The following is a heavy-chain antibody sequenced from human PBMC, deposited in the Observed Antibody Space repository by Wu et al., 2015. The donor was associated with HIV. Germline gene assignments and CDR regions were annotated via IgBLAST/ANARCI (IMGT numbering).Heavy chain of an antibody. J-gene: IGHJ6*02. D-gene: IGHD5-24*01. Sequence: QVQLVQSGAEVKRPGASVKVSCKASGYTFTDFFIHWVRQAPGQGLEWMGWVSPNTGDTNYAQKFQGRVTMTRDTSINTAYMELTSLTSDDTAMYYCARSKFDRVDMGTITSYYYSLDVWGQGTTVIVSS. CDR3: ARSKFDRVDMGTITSYYYSLDV. V-gene: IGHV1-2*02. CDR2: VSPNTGDT. CDR1: GYTFTDFF.